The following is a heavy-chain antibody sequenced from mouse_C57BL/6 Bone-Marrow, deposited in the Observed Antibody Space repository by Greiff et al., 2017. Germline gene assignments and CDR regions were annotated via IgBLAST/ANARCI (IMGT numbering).Heavy chain of an antibody. Sequence: QVQLQQPGAELVMPGASVKLSCKASGYTFTSYWMHWVKQRPGQGLEWIGEIDPSDSYTNYNQKFKGKSTLTVDKSSSTAYMQLSSLTSEDSAVYYCAKLGPNPWFAYWGQGTLVTVSA. V-gene: IGHV1-69*01. CDR1: GYTFTSYW. D-gene: IGHD4-1*01. CDR2: IDPSDSYT. J-gene: IGHJ3*01. CDR3: AKLGPNPWFAY.